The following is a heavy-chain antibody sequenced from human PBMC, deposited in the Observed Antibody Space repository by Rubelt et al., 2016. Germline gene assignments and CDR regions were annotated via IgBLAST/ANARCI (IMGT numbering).Heavy chain of an antibody. CDR1: SSYA. CDR2: VSYDGSNK. V-gene: IGHV3-30*04. D-gene: IGHD3-22*01. CDR3: ARVRDSSGYYADWYFDL. Sequence: SSYAMHWVRQAPGKGLDWVAVVSYDGSNKFYADSVKGRFTISRDTSKNMLYLQMNSLRAEDTAVYYCARVRDSSGYYADWYFDLWGRGTLVTVSS. J-gene: IGHJ2*01.